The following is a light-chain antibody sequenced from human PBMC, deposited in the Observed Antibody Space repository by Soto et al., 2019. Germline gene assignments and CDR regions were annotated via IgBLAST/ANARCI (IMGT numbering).Light chain of an antibody. Sequence: EIVLTQSPATLSLSPGERATLSCRASQSVSTYLAWYQQRPGQGPRLLIYDVSNRATDIPARFSGSGSGTDFTLTISSLEPEDFALYYCQQRSDWTTFGPGTRLEIK. CDR3: QQRSDWTT. CDR2: DVS. J-gene: IGKJ5*01. V-gene: IGKV3-11*01. CDR1: QSVSTY.